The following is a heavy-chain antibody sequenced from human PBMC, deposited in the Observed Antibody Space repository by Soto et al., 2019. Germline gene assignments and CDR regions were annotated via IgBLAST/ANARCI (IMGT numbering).Heavy chain of an antibody. CDR1: EGTFNSYA. D-gene: IGHD6-13*01. V-gene: IGHV1-69*01. J-gene: IGHJ4*02. Sequence: QAQVVQSGAEGRKPGSSVKLSCKASEGTFNSYAIAWVRQAPGQGLEWRGGIIPYYNTLNYAQKFQDRVTITAADSTNTVYMELSSLRSDDTAVYFCAGGASRWYPYFFDSWAQGTLVTVSS. CDR2: IIPYYNTL. CDR3: AGGASRWYPYFFDS.